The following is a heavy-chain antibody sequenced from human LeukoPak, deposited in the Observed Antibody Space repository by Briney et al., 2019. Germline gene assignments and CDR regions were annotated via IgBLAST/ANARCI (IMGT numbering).Heavy chain of an antibody. J-gene: IGHJ4*02. CDR3: ATGAYCDH. V-gene: IGHV3-23*01. CDR1: GFTFSGFA. CDR2: ISGPSSHT. Sequence: GGSLRPSCVASGFTFSGFAMIWVRQAPGKGLQWVSAISGPSSHTYYADSVRGRFTISRDNSENTLYLQMNGLRAEDTAIYFCATGAYCDHWGQGTLVTVSS.